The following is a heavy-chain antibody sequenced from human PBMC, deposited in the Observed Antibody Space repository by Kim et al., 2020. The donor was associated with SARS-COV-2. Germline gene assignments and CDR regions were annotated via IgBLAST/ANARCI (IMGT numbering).Heavy chain of an antibody. Sequence: KGRFTISRDNSKNTLYLQMNSLRAEDTAVYYCAKDERDIVVVPAGSSFDYWGQGTLVTVSS. CDR3: AKDERDIVVVPAGSSFDY. J-gene: IGHJ4*02. V-gene: IGHV3-23*01. D-gene: IGHD2-2*01.